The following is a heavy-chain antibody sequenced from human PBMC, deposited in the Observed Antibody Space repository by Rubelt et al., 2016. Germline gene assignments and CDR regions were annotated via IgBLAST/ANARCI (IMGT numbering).Heavy chain of an antibody. CDR3: TTGLGDWGSHPYPDY. V-gene: IGHV3-15*07. D-gene: IGHD3-16*01. CDR2: IKSKTDGGTT. J-gene: IGHJ4*02. CDR1: GFTFSNAW. Sequence: EVQLVESGGGLVKPGGSLRLSCAASGFTFSNAWLNWVRQAPGKGLEWVGRIKSKTDGGTTDYAAPVKGRFPISRDDSKNTRYLQMNSLKTEDTAVYYCTTGLGDWGSHPYPDYWGQGALVTVSS.